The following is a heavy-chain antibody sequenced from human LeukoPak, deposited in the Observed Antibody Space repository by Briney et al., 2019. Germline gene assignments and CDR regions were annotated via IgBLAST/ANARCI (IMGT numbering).Heavy chain of an antibody. V-gene: IGHV1-8*01. Sequence: ASGKVSCKASGYTFTSYDINWVRQATGQGLEWMGWMNPNSGNTGYAQKFQGRVTMTRNTSISTAYMELSSLRSEDTAVYYCARALGYCSGGSCSNYYYYGMDVWGQGTTVTVSS. CDR3: ARALGYCSGGSCSNYYYYGMDV. CDR2: MNPNSGNT. D-gene: IGHD2-15*01. J-gene: IGHJ6*02. CDR1: GYTFTSYD.